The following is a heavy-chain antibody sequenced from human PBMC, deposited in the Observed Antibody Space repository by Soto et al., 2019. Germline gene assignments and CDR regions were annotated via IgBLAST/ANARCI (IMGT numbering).Heavy chain of an antibody. J-gene: IGHJ4*02. CDR2: ISGRGGTGNTT. V-gene: IGHV3-23*01. Sequence: GGSLRLSCVASGFTFTSYSMSWVRQAPGKGLEWVAGISGRGGTGNTTNYAPSVEGRFTLSRDKSKNTLYLQMKSLTAEDTAVYYCAKGIGGGLVRYLDYWGQGALVTVSS. CDR3: AKGIGGGLVRYLDY. D-gene: IGHD6-6*01. CDR1: GFTFTSYS.